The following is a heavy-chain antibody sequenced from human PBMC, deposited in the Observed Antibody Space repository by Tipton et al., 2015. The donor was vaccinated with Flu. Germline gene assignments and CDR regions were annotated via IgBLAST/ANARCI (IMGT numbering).Heavy chain of an antibody. J-gene: IGHJ4*02. Sequence: TLSLTCAIYGGSFSGYYWSWIRQPPGKGLEWIGEINHSRTTNYNPSLKSRVTISADTSKNQFSLKVTSVTAADTAVYYCARTSSGWYGQIDYWGQGTLVTVSS. CDR2: INHSRTT. CDR1: GGSFSGYY. D-gene: IGHD6-19*01. CDR3: ARTSSGWYGQIDY. V-gene: IGHV4-34*01.